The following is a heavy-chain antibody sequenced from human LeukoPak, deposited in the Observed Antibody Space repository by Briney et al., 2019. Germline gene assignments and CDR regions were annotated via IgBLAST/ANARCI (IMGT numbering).Heavy chain of an antibody. J-gene: IGHJ4*02. CDR1: TFALSSYE. D-gene: IGHD3-10*01. CDR3: AREGSSYAPSAPFFFDF. V-gene: IGHV3-48*03. CDR2: ISRSGSTI. Sequence: GGSLRLSCSASTFALSSYEMNWVRQAPGKGLEWVSYISRSGSTIYYADSVKGRFTISRDNAEVSLFLQMNSLRAEDTAVYYCAREGSSYAPSAPFFFDFWGQGTLVTVSS.